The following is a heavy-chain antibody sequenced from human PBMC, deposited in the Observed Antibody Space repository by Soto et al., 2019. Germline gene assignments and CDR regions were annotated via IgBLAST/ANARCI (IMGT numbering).Heavy chain of an antibody. CDR2: IIPILGIA. D-gene: IGHD5-12*01. CDR1: GGTFSSYT. V-gene: IGHV1-69*02. Sequence: ASVKVSCKASGGTFSSYTISWVRQAPGQGLEWMGRIIPILGIANYAQKFQGKVTITADKSTSTAYMELSSLRSEDTAVYYCARSLVYGGYIPYYYYYGMDVWGQGTTVTVSS. J-gene: IGHJ6*02. CDR3: ARSLVYGGYIPYYYYYGMDV.